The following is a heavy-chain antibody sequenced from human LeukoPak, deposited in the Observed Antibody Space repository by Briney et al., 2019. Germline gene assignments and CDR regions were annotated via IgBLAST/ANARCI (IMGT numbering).Heavy chain of an antibody. CDR1: GFTFSDY. Sequence: GGSLRLSCAASGFTFSDYMSWIRQAPGKGLEWVSYISSSGSTIYYADSVRGRFTISRDNAKNSLYLQMNSLRAEDTAVYYCARSATKYCSSTSCPYYYYGMDVWGQGTTVTVSS. J-gene: IGHJ6*02. V-gene: IGHV3-11*01. CDR3: ARSATKYCSSTSCPYYYYGMDV. CDR2: ISSSGSTI. D-gene: IGHD2-2*01.